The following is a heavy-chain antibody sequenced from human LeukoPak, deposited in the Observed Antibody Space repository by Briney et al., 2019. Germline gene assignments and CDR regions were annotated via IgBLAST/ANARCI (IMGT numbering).Heavy chain of an antibody. CDR3: ASSTGKYSSTSCCVEGWFDP. V-gene: IGHV1-69*01. CDR2: IIPIFGTA. D-gene: IGHD2-2*01. CDR1: GGTFSSYA. J-gene: IGHJ5*02. Sequence: SVKVSCKASGGTFSSYAISWVRQAPGQGLEWMGGIIPIFGTANYAQKFQGRVTITADESTSTAYMELSSLRSEDTAVYYCASSTGKYSSTSCCVEGWFDPWGQGTLVTVSS.